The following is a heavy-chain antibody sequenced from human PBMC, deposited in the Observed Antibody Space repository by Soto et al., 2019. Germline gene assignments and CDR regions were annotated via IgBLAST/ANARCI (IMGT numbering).Heavy chain of an antibody. V-gene: IGHV3-74*01. J-gene: IGHJ4*02. CDR2: VDNTGSGT. CDR1: GINFSGFW. D-gene: IGHD2-8*02. CDR3: AKRGDSTGKNDFDY. Sequence: GVLRLSCVASGINFSGFWMHWVRQVPGKGLEWVARVDNTGSGTNYADFVKGRFTISRDNSKNTLFLQMNSLRAEDTAVYYCAKRGDSTGKNDFDYWGQGTLVTVSS.